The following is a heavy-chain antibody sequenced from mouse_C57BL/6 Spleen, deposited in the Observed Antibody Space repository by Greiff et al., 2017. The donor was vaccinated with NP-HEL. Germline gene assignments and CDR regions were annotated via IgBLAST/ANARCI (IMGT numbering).Heavy chain of an antibody. V-gene: IGHV1-69*01. CDR3: ARRSGYLSFDY. CDR1: GYTFTSYW. Sequence: QVQLQQPGAELVMPGASVKLSCKASGYTFTSYWMHWVKQRPGQGLEWIGEIDPSDSYTNYNQKFKGKSTLTVDKSSSTAYMQLSSLTSEDSAVYYCARRSGYLSFDYWGQGTTLTVSS. J-gene: IGHJ2*01. CDR2: IDPSDSYT. D-gene: IGHD2-2*01.